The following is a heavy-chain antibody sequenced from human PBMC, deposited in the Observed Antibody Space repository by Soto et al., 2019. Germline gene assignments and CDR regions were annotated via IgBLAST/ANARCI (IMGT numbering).Heavy chain of an antibody. Sequence: SETLSLTCAVYGGSFSNYYWSWIRQPPGKGLEWIGEIHHGGSTNYNPSLKSRVTLSLDTSKNQFFLRLSSLTAADTAVYYCAPVRYFGELFSLCGQGTPVTVSS. CDR1: GGSFSNYY. V-gene: IGHV4-34*01. CDR2: IHHGGST. J-gene: IGHJ4*02. D-gene: IGHD3-10*01. CDR3: APVRYFGELFSL.